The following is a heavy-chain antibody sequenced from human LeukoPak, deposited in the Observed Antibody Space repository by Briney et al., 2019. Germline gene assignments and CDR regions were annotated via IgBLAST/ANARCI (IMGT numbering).Heavy chain of an antibody. CDR2: INLTIGTA. D-gene: IGHD3-10*01. J-gene: IGHJ5*02. CDR1: RGTFTSYA. Sequence: SVKVSCKGSRGTFTSYAHIWVRQAPGQGLEWMGGINLTIGTAAYAQTFHGRVTLSADESTRTAYMELSSLTSEDTAVYYCARHLAMVRGARYRPYNWFDPWGQGTLVTVSS. CDR3: ARHLAMVRGARYRPYNWFDP. V-gene: IGHV1-69*13.